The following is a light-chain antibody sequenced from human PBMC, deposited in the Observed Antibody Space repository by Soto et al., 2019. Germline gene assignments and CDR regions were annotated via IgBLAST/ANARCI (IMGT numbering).Light chain of an antibody. J-gene: IGKJ1*01. CDR1: QSVSGW. CDR3: QQYSAYPGT. V-gene: IGKV1-5*01. Sequence: DIQMTQSPSTLSAYVGDRVTITCRASQSVSGWLAWYQQRPEKDPKLLISDASSLESGVPSRFSGSGYGAEFTLTISNLQPEDFATYYCQQYSAYPGTFGQGTKVEIK. CDR2: DAS.